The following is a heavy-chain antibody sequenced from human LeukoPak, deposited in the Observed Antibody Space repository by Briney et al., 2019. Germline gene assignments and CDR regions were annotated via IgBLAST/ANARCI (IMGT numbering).Heavy chain of an antibody. CDR1: GFTFSYYG. J-gene: IGHJ4*02. CDR2: ISHDGSNK. V-gene: IGHV3-30*18. CDR3: VKRWTGTTIGQQDY. D-gene: IGHD1-1*01. Sequence: GRSLRLSCAASGFTFSYYGMHWVRQAPGKGLEWVAVISHDGSNKYYADSVKGRFTISRDNSKNTLYLQMNSLRAEDMAVYYCVKRWTGTTIGQQDYWGQGTLVTVSS.